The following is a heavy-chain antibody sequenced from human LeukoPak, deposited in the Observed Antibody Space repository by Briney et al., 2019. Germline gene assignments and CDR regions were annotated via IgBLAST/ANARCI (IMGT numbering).Heavy chain of an antibody. D-gene: IGHD6-19*01. CDR2: IYYSGGT. V-gene: IGHV4-59*01. CDR3: ARVSIAVADNYGMDV. Sequence: PSETLSLTCTVSGGSISSYYWSWIRQPPGKGLEWIGYIYYSGGTNYNPSLKSRVTISVDTSKNQFSLKLSSVTAADTAVYYCARVSIAVADNYGMDVWGQGTTVTVSS. CDR1: GGSISSYY. J-gene: IGHJ6*02.